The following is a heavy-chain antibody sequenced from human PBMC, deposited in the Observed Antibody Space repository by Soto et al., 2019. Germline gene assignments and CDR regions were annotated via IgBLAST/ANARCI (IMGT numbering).Heavy chain of an antibody. Sequence: QVQLVQSGAEVKNPGASVKVSCKASGYTFTSFYIHWVRQAAGQGLEWMSIINPNGGSTNYAQNLQGRFTLTRDTSTNTVYMELSSLRSEDTAVYYCARGLTSGDYWGQGTLVTVSS. CDR1: GYTFTSFY. CDR2: INPNGGST. J-gene: IGHJ4*02. CDR3: ARGLTSGDY. V-gene: IGHV1-46*01.